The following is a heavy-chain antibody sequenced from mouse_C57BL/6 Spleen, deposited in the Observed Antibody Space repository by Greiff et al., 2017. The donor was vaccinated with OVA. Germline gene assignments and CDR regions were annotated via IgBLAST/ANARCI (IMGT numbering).Heavy chain of an antibody. CDR3: ARENYGSSSWYFDV. CDR1: GYSFTDYN. D-gene: IGHD1-1*01. J-gene: IGHJ1*03. CDR2: INPNYGTT. V-gene: IGHV1-39*01. Sequence: VHVKQSGPELVEPGASVKISCKASGYSFTDYNMNWVKQSNGKSLEWIGVINPNYGTTSYNQKFKGKATLTVDQSSSTAYMQLNSLTSEDSAVYYCARENYGSSSWYFDVWGTGTTVTVSS.